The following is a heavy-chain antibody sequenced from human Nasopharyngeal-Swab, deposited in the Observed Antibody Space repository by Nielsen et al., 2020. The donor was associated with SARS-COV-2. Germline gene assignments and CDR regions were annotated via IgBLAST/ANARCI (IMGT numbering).Heavy chain of an antibody. CDR3: ARGGDPREVVAATDCFDP. V-gene: IGHV1-46*01. CDR1: GYTFTRFY. Sequence: ASMKVSCKASGYTFTRFYIHWVRQAPGQGLEWMGIINPGGGSARYSQNFQGRVTMTRDTSTSTVYMELSNLTSEDTAVYYCARGGDPREVVAATDCFDPWGQGTLVTVSS. CDR2: INPGGGSA. J-gene: IGHJ5*02. D-gene: IGHD2-15*01.